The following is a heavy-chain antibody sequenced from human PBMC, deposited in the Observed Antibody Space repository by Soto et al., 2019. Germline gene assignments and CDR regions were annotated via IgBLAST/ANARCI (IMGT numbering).Heavy chain of an antibody. V-gene: IGHV3-23*01. CDR1: GFQFSNFA. D-gene: IGHD1-7*01. CDR3: AKARGTNYSFYGMDV. J-gene: IGHJ6*02. Sequence: EVQLLKSGGGLLQPGGSLRLSCAASGFQFSNFAISWVRQAPGKGLEWVSALSGSGLSTHYADSVKGRFTISRDNYKNTLYVKMTSLRAEDTALYYCAKARGTNYSFYGMDVWGQGTTVAVSS. CDR2: LSGSGLST.